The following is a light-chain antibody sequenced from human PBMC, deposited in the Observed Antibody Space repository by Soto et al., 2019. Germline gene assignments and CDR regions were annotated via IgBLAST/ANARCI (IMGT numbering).Light chain of an antibody. Sequence: QSVLTQSPSASGTPGQRVTISCSGSSSNIGSNYVHWYQQVSGTAPKLLIYSNYLRPSGVPDRISGSKSGTSASLAISGLRSEDEADYYCSSYTNINTRACVFGTGTKVTVL. CDR2: SNY. J-gene: IGLJ1*01. CDR1: SSNIGSNY. CDR3: SSYTNINTRACV. V-gene: IGLV1-47*02.